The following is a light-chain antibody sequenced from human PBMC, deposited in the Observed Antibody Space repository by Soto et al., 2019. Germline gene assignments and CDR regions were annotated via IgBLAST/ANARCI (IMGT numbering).Light chain of an antibody. V-gene: IGLV1-44*01. J-gene: IGLJ2*01. CDR2: SNN. Sequence: QLVLTQPPSASGTPGQRVTSSCSGSSSNIGSNTVNWYQQLPGTAPKLLIYSNNQLPSGVPDRFSGSKSGTSASLAISGLQSEDEADYYCAAWDDSLNGPVFGGGTKLTVL. CDR1: SSNIGSNT. CDR3: AAWDDSLNGPV.